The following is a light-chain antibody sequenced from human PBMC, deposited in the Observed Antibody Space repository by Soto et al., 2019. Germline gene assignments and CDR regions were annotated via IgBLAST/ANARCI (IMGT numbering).Light chain of an antibody. J-gene: IGKJ1*01. CDR3: QQRSNWPWT. CDR1: QSVSSY. Sequence: EILLPQSPAPPALSHGERATLSCRARQSVSSYLAWYQQKPGQAPRLLIYDASNRATGIPARFSGSGSGTDFTLTISSLEPEDFAVYYCQQRSNWPWTFGQGTKV. V-gene: IGKV3-11*01. CDR2: DAS.